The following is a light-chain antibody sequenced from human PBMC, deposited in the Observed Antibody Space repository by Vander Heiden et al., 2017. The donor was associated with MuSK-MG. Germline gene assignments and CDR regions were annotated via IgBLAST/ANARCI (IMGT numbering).Light chain of an antibody. V-gene: IGLV1-47*01. CDR3: AAWDYRLRGPV. CDR2: RND. Sequence: QSVLTQPPSASGTPGQRVPLSCSGNHYNIGIYFVYWYQQFAGSAPKFLIFRNDQRPSGVPDRFSGSKSGTSASLAINGLRSEDEALYHCAAWDYRLRGPVFGGGTKLTVL. J-gene: IGLJ3*02. CDR1: HYNIGIYF.